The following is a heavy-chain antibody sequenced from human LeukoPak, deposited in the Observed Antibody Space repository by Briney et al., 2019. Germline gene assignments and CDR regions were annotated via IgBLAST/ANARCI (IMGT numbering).Heavy chain of an antibody. J-gene: IGHJ5*02. CDR3: ARAYCGGDCYRDWFDP. CDR2: IIPIFGTA. CDR1: GGTFSSYA. V-gene: IGHV1-69*13. Sequence: ASVKVSCKASGGTFSSYAISWVRQAPGQGLEWMGGIIPIFGTANYAQKFQGRVTITADESTSTAYMELSSLRSEDTAVYYCARAYCGGDCYRDWFDPWGQGTLVTVSS. D-gene: IGHD2-21*01.